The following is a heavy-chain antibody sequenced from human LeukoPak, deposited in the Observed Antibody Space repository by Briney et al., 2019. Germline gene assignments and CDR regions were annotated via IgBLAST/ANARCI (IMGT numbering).Heavy chain of an antibody. D-gene: IGHD6-19*01. CDR1: GYTVSSNY. CDR2: LYGGGST. V-gene: IGHV3-53*05. J-gene: IGHJ4*02. Sequence: AGGSLRLSCAASGYTVSSNYMSWVRQAPGKGLEWVSVLYGGGSTYYADSVKGRFTISRDNSKDTLYLQMNSLRGEDTAVYYCARGGTTGYSTGWIDCWGQGTLVTVSS. CDR3: ARGGTTGYSTGWIDC.